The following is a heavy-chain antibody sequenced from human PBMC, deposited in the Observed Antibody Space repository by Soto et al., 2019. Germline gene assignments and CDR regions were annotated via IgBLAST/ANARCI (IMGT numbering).Heavy chain of an antibody. Sequence: VQLVESGGGLVQPGGSLRLSYAASGFTVSNNYMRWVRQAPGKGLEWVSLIYSGGATYYADSVKGRFTISRDNSKNTLYLQMNSLRAEDTAVYYCARDGTYNWVGGQGILVTVSS. CDR2: IYSGGAT. D-gene: IGHD1-1*01. CDR3: ARDGTYNWV. CDR1: GFTVSNNY. V-gene: IGHV3-66*01. J-gene: IGHJ4*02.